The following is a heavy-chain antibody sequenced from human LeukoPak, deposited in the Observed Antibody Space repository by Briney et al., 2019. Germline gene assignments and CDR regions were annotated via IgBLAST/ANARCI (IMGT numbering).Heavy chain of an antibody. V-gene: IGHV4-4*02. CDR1: GGSISSSNW. D-gene: IGHD1-26*01. CDR3: ARQDSKVGAYTGPYYLDY. CDR2: IYHSGST. J-gene: IGHJ4*02. Sequence: PSGTLSLTCAVSGGSISSSNWWSWVRQPPGKGLEWIGEIYHSGSTNYNPSLKSRVTMSVDTSQNVVSLRMTSVTAADTAMYYCARQDSKVGAYTGPYYLDYWGLGTLVTVSS.